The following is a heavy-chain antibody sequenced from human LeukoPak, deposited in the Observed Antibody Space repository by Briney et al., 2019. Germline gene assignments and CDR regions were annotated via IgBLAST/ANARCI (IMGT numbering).Heavy chain of an antibody. CDR2: INPNSGGT. J-gene: IGHJ4*02. D-gene: IGHD1-26*01. Sequence: APVKVSCKASGYTFTGYYMHWVRQAPGQGLEWMGWINPNSGGTNYAQKFQGRVTITADESTSTAYMELSSLRSEDTAVYYCARGSGSYDIIGWSFDYWGQGTLVTVSS. CDR1: GYTFTGYY. CDR3: ARGSGSYDIIGWSFDY. V-gene: IGHV1-2*02.